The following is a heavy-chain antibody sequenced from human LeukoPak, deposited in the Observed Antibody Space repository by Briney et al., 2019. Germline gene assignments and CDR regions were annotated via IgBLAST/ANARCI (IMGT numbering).Heavy chain of an antibody. Sequence: ASVKVSRKASGYTFSSYDINWVRQATGQGLEWMGWMNPNCGNTGYAQKFQGRVTMTRDTSISTAYMELSSLRSEDTAVYYCARGTPYCSSASCYNYWGQGTLVTVSS. CDR3: ARGTPYCSSASCYNY. CDR2: MNPNCGNT. CDR1: GYTFSSYD. V-gene: IGHV1-8*01. J-gene: IGHJ4*02. D-gene: IGHD2-2*02.